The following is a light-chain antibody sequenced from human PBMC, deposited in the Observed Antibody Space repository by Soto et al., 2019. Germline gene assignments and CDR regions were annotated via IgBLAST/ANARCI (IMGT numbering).Light chain of an antibody. V-gene: IGKV3-15*01. CDR2: AAS. CDR3: QQQNNLPPIT. Sequence: EIVMTQSPATLSVSPGERATLSCRASQSVSGNLAWYQQKPGQAPRLLIYAASTRATGNPARFNGSGSGTEFTLTISSLQYEDFSVYYCQQQNNLPPITFGPGTKLDIK. CDR1: QSVSGN. J-gene: IGKJ3*01.